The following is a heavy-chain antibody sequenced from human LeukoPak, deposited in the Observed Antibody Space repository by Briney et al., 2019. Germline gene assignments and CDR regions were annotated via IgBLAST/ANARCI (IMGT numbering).Heavy chain of an antibody. CDR3: ATTSFYGSGRFDY. CDR2: ISYSGTT. CDR1: GSSISTSNYY. Sequence: PSETLSLTCNVSGSSISTSNYYWGWIRQPPGKGLEWIGSISYSGTTYYNPSLKSRVTISVDTSKNQFSLKLTSVTAADTAVFYCATTSFYGSGRFDYWSQGTLVTVSS. D-gene: IGHD3-10*01. V-gene: IGHV4-39*01. J-gene: IGHJ4*02.